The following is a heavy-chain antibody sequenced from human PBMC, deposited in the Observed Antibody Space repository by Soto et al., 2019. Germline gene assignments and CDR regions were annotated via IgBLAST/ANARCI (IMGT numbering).Heavy chain of an antibody. CDR2: IIPILGIA. Sequence: ASVKVSCKASGGTFSSYTISWVRQAPGQGLEWMGRIIPILGIANYAQKFQGRVTITADKSTSTAYMELSSLRSEDTAVYYCAREGEYSGYDRIPRPYYYYYMDVWGKGTTVTVSS. J-gene: IGHJ6*03. D-gene: IGHD5-12*01. V-gene: IGHV1-69*04. CDR3: AREGEYSGYDRIPRPYYYYYMDV. CDR1: GGTFSSYT.